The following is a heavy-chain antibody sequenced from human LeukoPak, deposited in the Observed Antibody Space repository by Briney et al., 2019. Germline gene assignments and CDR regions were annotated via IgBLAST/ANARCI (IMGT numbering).Heavy chain of an antibody. CDR1: GGSFSGYY. CDR2: INHSGST. CDR3: ARGTDTAMDLIYYYYYMDV. D-gene: IGHD5-18*01. Sequence: SETLSLTCAVYGGSFSGYYWSWIRQPPGKGLEWIGEINHSGSTNYNPSLKSRVTISVDTSKNQFSLKLSSVTAADTAVYYCARGTDTAMDLIYYYYYMDVWGKGTTATVSS. V-gene: IGHV4-34*01. J-gene: IGHJ6*03.